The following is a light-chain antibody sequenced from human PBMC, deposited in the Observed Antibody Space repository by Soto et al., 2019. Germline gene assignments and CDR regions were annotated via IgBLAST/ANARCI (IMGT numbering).Light chain of an antibody. CDR2: GAA. Sequence: EIVLTQSPGTLSLSPGGEATLSCRASQTVDSNYLAWYQQKPDQAPRLLIYGAASRAAAVPDRFRGSGSGTDVTLTISRLEPEDFAVYYCQQYGSSLLTFGQGTKLEIK. CDR1: QTVDSNY. J-gene: IGKJ2*01. V-gene: IGKV3-20*01. CDR3: QQYGSSLLT.